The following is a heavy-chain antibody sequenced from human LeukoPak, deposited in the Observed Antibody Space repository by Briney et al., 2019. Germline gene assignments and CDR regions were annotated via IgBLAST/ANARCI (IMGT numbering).Heavy chain of an antibody. CDR3: ARRGYDFWSGYQNWFDP. CDR1: GGSVSSGSYY. J-gene: IGHJ5*02. CDR2: IYYSGST. D-gene: IGHD3-3*01. V-gene: IGHV4-61*01. Sequence: SETLSLTCTVSGGSVSSGSYYWSWIRQPPGKGLEWIGYIYYSGSTNYNPSLKSRVTISVDTSKNQFSLKLSSVTAADTAVYYCARRGYDFWSGYQNWFDPWGQGTLVTVSS.